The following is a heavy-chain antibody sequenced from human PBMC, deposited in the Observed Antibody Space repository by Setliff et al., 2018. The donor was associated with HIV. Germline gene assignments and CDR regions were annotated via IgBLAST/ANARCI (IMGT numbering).Heavy chain of an antibody. V-gene: IGHV4-4*07. D-gene: IGHD1-7*01. Sequence: SETLSLTCTVSGGSISSYYWNWIRQPAGKGLEWIVRIYTSGSTNYNPSLKSRVTMSVDTSKNQFSLKLSSVTAADTAVYYCARHHELTAHGLFDSWGQGTLVTVS. J-gene: IGHJ4*02. CDR2: IYTSGST. CDR1: GGSISSYY. CDR3: ARHHELTAHGLFDS.